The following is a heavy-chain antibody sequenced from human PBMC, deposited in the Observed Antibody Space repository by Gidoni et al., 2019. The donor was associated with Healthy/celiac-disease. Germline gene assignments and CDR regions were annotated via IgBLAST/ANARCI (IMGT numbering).Heavy chain of an antibody. CDR1: GGSFSGYY. CDR2: INHSGST. V-gene: IGHV4-34*01. Sequence: QVQLQQWGAGLLKPSETLSLTCAVYGGSFSGYYWSWIRQPPGKGLEWIGEINHSGSTNYNPSLKSRVTISVDTSKNQFSLKLSSVTAADTAVYYCARAGREPYSSSAFFDYWGQGTLVTVSS. J-gene: IGHJ4*02. D-gene: IGHD6-13*01. CDR3: ARAGREPYSSSAFFDY.